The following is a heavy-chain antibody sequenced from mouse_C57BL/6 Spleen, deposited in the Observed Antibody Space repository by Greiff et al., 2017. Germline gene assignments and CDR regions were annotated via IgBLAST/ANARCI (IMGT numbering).Heavy chain of an antibody. CDR1: GYTFTDYY. CDR3: ARRREYDYDGFAD. D-gene: IGHD2-4*01. Sequence: EVQLQQSGPELVKPGASVKISCKASGYTFTDYYMNWVKQSHGKSLEWIGDINPNNGGTSYNQKFKGKATLTVDKSSSTAYMELRSLASEDAAVYYCARRREYDYDGFADWGQGALVTVAA. CDR2: INPNNGGT. V-gene: IGHV1-26*01. J-gene: IGHJ3*01.